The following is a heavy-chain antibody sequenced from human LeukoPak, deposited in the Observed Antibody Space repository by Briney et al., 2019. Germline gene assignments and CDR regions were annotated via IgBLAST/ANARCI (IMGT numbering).Heavy chain of an antibody. V-gene: IGHV1-69*05. CDR3: ARGSSETYYYDISGTGGFDP. Sequence: SVKVSCKASGGTFSSYAISWVRQAPGQGLEWMGGIIPIFGTANYAQKFQGRVTITTDESTSTAYMELSSLRSEDTAVYYCARGSSETYYYDISGTGGFDPWGQGTLVTVSS. J-gene: IGHJ5*02. D-gene: IGHD3-22*01. CDR1: GGTFSSYA. CDR2: IIPIFGTA.